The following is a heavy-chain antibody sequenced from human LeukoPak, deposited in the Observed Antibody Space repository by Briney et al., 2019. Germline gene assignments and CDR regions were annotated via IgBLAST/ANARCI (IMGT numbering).Heavy chain of an antibody. CDR1: GYTFTGYY. CDR3: AREVDAFLYFDY. V-gene: IGHV1-2*02. J-gene: IGHJ4*02. D-gene: IGHD2-15*01. Sequence: ASVKVSCKAYGYTFTGYYMHWLRQAPGQGLEWMGWINPNSGGTNYAQKFQGRVTMTRDTSISTAYMELSRLRSDDTAVYYCAREVDAFLYFDYWGQGTLVTVSS. CDR2: INPNSGGT.